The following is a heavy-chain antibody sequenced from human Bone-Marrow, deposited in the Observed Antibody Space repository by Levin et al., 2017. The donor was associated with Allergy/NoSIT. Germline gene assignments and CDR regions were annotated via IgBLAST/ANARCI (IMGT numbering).Heavy chain of an antibody. CDR3: ARWRGGTSKYYFDF. CDR2: IWDDGSNQ. V-gene: IGHV3-33*01. Sequence: SCATSGFTFSSYGMQWVRQAPGKGLEWVAYIWDDGSNQDYADSVKGRFTISRDNSKSALNLQMNSLRAEDTAVYYCARWRGGTSKYYFDFWGQGTQVTVSS. J-gene: IGHJ4*02. CDR1: GFTFSSYG. D-gene: IGHD4-23*01.